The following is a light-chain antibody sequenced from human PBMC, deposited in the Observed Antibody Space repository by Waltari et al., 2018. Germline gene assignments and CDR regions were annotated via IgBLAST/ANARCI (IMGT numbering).Light chain of an antibody. CDR1: SSDVGAYNF. Sequence: HSALTQPASVSGSPGQSITISCAGTSSDVGAYNFVCWYQHHPGKAPKLIIYEVHNRPSGGSDRFAASKSGDTASLTISGLQPEDEADYYCSSYTASNILLFGGGTKLTVL. CDR3: SSYTASNILL. J-gene: IGLJ2*01. V-gene: IGLV2-14*01. CDR2: EVH.